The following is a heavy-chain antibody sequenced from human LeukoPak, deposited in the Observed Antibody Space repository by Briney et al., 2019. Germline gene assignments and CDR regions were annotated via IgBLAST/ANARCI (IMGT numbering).Heavy chain of an antibody. J-gene: IGHJ4*03. CDR1: GFTVSSNY. CDR3: ARVSYYDSSGYYFLSYVDY. D-gene: IGHD3-22*01. V-gene: IGHV3-53*01. CDR2: IYSGGST. Sequence: GGSLRLSCAASGFTVSSNYMSWVRQAPGKGLEWVSVIYSGGSTYYADSVRGRFTISRDNSKNTLYLQMDSLGAEDTAVYYCARVSYYDSSGYYFLSYVDYWGQGTLVTVSS.